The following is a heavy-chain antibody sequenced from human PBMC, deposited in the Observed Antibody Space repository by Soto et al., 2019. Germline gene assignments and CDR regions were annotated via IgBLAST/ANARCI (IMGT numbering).Heavy chain of an antibody. D-gene: IGHD2-2*01. CDR3: AKGAERGYIVVVPADYLDY. Sequence: GGSLRLSCAASGFTFSSYAMSWVRQAPGKGLEWVSAISGSGGSTYYADSVKGRFTISRDNSKNTLYLQMNSLRAEDTAVYYCAKGAERGYIVVVPADYLDYWGQGTLVTVSS. J-gene: IGHJ4*02. V-gene: IGHV3-23*01. CDR1: GFTFSSYA. CDR2: ISGSGGST.